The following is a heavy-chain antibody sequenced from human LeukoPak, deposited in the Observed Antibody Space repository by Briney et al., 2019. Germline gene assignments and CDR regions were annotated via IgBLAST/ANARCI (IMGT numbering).Heavy chain of an antibody. D-gene: IGHD3-22*01. CDR1: GYTFASYG. CDR3: ARDWGSITMMVVAIPGWFDP. J-gene: IGHJ5*02. CDR2: ISAYNGNT. V-gene: IGHV1-18*01. Sequence: GASVKVSCKASGYTFASYGISWVRQAPGQGLEWMGWISAYNGNTNYAQKLQGRVTMTTDTSTSTAYMELRSLRSDDTAVYYCARDWGSITMMVVAIPGWFDPWGQGTLVTVSS.